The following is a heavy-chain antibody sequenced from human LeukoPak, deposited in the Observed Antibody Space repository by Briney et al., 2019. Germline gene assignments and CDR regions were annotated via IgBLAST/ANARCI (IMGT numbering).Heavy chain of an antibody. CDR1: GFTFSSYG. Sequence: HPGGSLRLSCAASGFTFSSYGMSWVRQAPGKGLEWVSAISGSGGSTYYADSVKGRFTISRDNAKNSLYLQMNSLRAEDTAVYYCAREHSSGWYPFDYWGQGTLVTVSS. V-gene: IGHV3-23*01. D-gene: IGHD6-19*01. J-gene: IGHJ4*02. CDR2: ISGSGGST. CDR3: AREHSSGWYPFDY.